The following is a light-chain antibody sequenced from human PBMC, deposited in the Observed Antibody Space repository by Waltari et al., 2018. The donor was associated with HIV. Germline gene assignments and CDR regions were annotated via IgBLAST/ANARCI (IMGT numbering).Light chain of an antibody. CDR2: DAI. V-gene: IGKV3-11*01. J-gene: IGKJ4*01. CDR1: QSVGSY. Sequence: EIVLTQSPATLSLSPGETATLSCRASQSVGSYLAWYQQKPGRAPRLLIYDAINRATGIPARFSGSGSGTDSTLTISSLEPEDFAVYYCQQRSDSPPSTFGGGTKVEI. CDR3: QQRSDSPPST.